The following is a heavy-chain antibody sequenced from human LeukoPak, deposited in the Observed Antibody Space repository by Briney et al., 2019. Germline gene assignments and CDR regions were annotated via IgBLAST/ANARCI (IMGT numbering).Heavy chain of an antibody. V-gene: IGHV4-39*07. J-gene: IGHJ4*02. CDR1: GGSIRSRSYY. CDR3: AREGEGDDGYFDY. Sequence: SETLSLTCTVSGGSIRSRSYYWGWIRQPPGKGLEWIGSIYYSGSTYYNPSLKSRVTISVDTSKEQFSLKVSSVTAADTAVYYCAREGEGDDGYFDYWGQGSLVTVSS. CDR2: IYYSGST. D-gene: IGHD2-21*02.